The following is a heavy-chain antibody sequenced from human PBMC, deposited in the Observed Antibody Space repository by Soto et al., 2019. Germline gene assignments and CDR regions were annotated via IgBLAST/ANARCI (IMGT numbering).Heavy chain of an antibody. Sequence: QVQLVESGGGVVQPGRSLRLSCAASGFTFSSYGMHWVRQAPGKGLEWVAVISYDGSNKYYADSVKGRFTISRDNSKNELYLQINSLRAEDTAVYYCADGGQVPTDGWGRGTLVTVSS. CDR2: ISYDGSNK. CDR3: ADGGQVPTDG. J-gene: IGHJ2*01. CDR1: GFTFSSYG. V-gene: IGHV3-30*03.